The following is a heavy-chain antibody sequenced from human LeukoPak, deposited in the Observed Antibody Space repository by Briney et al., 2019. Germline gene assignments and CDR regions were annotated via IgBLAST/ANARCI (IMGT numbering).Heavy chain of an antibody. V-gene: IGHV3-23*01. CDR1: GFTFSSYA. J-gene: IGHJ4*02. CDR3: AKVGLSYSSSWYYFDY. Sequence: GGSLTLSCAASGFTFSSYAMSWVRQAQGQGLEWGSAISGSGGSTYYADSVTGRFTISRDNSKNTLYLQMNSLRAEDTAVYYCAKVGLSYSSSWYYFDYWGQGTLVTVSS. CDR2: ISGSGGST. D-gene: IGHD6-13*01.